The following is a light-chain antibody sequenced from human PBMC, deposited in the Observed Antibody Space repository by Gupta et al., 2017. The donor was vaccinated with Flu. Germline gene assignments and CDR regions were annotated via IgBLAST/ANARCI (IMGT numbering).Light chain of an antibody. CDR3: NSYTTSSTYV. CDR1: SSDVGSYNY. CDR2: EVT. V-gene: IGLV2-14*01. J-gene: IGLJ1*01. Sequence: QSALSQPASVSGSPGQSITISCTGTSSDVGSYNYVSWYQQHPGKAPKLMIFEVTNRPSGVSNRFSGSKSGNTASLTISGLKAEDEADYYCNSYTTSSTYVFGTGTKGSVL.